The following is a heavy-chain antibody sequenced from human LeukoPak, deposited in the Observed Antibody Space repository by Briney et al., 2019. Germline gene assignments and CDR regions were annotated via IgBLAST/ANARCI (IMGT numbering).Heavy chain of an antibody. Sequence: SETLSLTCSVSGYSISSGYYWDWIRQPPGKGLEWIAYIYYSGDTNYNPSLKGRVTISVDTAKNQFSLKLSSVTAADTAVYYCASSPIAAPGAFDYWGQGTLVTVSS. CDR3: ASSPIAAPGAFDY. D-gene: IGHD6-6*01. J-gene: IGHJ4*02. CDR2: IYYSGDT. V-gene: IGHV4-61*01. CDR1: GYSISSGYY.